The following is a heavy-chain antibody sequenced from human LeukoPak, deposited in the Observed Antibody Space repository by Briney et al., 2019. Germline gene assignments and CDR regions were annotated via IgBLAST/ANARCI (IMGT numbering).Heavy chain of an antibody. D-gene: IGHD6-13*01. Sequence: PGGSLRLSCAASGFTFSSYWMHWVRQAPGKGLVWVSRINSDGSSTSYADSVKGRFTLSRDNAKNTLYLQMNSLRADDTAVYYCARDEGSSSWYGTVDFWGQGTLVTVSS. CDR2: INSDGSST. V-gene: IGHV3-74*01. J-gene: IGHJ4*02. CDR3: ARDEGSSSWYGTVDF. CDR1: GFTFSSYW.